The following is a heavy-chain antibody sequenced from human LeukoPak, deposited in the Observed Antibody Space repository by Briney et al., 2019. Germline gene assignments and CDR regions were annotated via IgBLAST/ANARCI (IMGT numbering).Heavy chain of an antibody. D-gene: IGHD2-2*01. CDR2: ISGSSSYI. J-gene: IGHJ6*03. V-gene: IGHV3-21*01. CDR3: ARAVSTNYYYYMDV. Sequence: GGSLRLSCAASGFTFSPYSMSWVRQPPGKGLEWVSSISGSSSYIYYADSVKGRFTISRDNAKNSLYLQMNSLRGEDTAVYYCARAVSTNYYYYMDVWGKGTTVTVSS. CDR1: GFTFSPYS.